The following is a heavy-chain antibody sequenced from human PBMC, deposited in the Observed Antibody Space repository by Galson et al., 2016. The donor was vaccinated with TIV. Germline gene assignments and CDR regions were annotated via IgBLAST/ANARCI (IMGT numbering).Heavy chain of an antibody. CDR1: GGTFNSYG. V-gene: IGHV1-69*13. Sequence: SVKVSCKASGGTFNSYGISWVRQAPGQGLQWMGGIIPVFGTTKYLQDFQGRVAVTADESTGTAYMELSGLRFDDTAVYFCARSRGYSYGYVDPWGQGTLVTVSA. CDR2: IIPVFGTT. J-gene: IGHJ5*02. D-gene: IGHD5-18*01. CDR3: ARSRGYSYGYVDP.